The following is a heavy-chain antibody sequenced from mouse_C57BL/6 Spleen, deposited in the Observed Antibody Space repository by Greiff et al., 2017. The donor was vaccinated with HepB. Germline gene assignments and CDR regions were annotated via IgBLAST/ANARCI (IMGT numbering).Heavy chain of an antibody. D-gene: IGHD5-2*01. CDR1: GFTFSDYY. J-gene: IGHJ2*01. CDR3: ARREYLRNDFDY. V-gene: IGHV5-12*01. Sequence: EVMLVESGGGLVQPGGSLKLSCAASGFTFSDYYMYWVRQTPEKRLEWVAYISNGGGSTYYPDTVKGRFTISRDNAKNTLYLQMSRLKSEDTAMYYWARREYLRNDFDYWGQGTTLTVSS. CDR2: ISNGGGST.